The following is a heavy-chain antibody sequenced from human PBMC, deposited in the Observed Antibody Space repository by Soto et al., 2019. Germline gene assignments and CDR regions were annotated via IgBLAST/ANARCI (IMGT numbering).Heavy chain of an antibody. J-gene: IGHJ6*02. V-gene: IGHV3-30-3*01. CDR3: ARDDITMVRGAPAYYYGMDV. Sequence: PGGSLRLSCAASGFTFSSYAMHWVRQAPGKGLEWVAVISYDGSNKYYADSVKGRFTISRDNSKNTLYLQMNSLRAEDTAVYYCARDDITMVRGAPAYYYGMDVWGQGTTVTVSS. D-gene: IGHD3-10*01. CDR2: ISYDGSNK. CDR1: GFTFSSYA.